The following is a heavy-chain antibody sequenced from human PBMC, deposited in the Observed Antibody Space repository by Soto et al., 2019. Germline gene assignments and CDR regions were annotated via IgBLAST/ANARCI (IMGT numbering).Heavy chain of an antibody. J-gene: IGHJ4*02. CDR2: ISAYNGNT. V-gene: IGHV1-18*01. CDR3: ARGITIFGVVINPLQQ. CDR1: GYTFTSNG. Sequence: GASVKASCKDCGYTFTSNGISWVRQAPGQGLEWMGWISAYNGNTNYAQKLQGRVTMTTDTSTSTAYMELRSLRSDDTAVYYCARGITIFGVVINPLQQWGQGTLVTVSS. D-gene: IGHD3-3*01.